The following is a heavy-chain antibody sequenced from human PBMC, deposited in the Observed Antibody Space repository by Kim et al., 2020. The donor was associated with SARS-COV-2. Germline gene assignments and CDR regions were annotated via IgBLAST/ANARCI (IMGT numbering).Heavy chain of an antibody. Sequence: GGSLRLSCVASGFTFSSYGMHWVRQAPGEGLVWVSSINGDGGSTTYADSVEGRFTISRDNAKNTLYLEMNSLRAEDAGVYYCATTGQERAVTKWRLYYGMYVWGQGTTVTASS. J-gene: IGHJ6*02. D-gene: IGHD4-17*01. V-gene: IGHV3-74*03. CDR2: INGDGGST. CDR3: ATTGQERAVTKWRLYYGMYV. CDR1: GFTFSSYG.